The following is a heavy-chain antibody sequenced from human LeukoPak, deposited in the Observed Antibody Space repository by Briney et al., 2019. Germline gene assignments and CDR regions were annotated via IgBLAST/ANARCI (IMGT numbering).Heavy chain of an antibody. CDR2: IYYSGST. CDR1: GGSISSSSYY. D-gene: IGHD5-24*01. CDR3: ARAARSRDGYITDAFDI. Sequence: SETLSLTCTVSGGSISSSSYYWGWIRQPPGKGLEWIGSIYYSGSTYYNPSLKSRVTISVDTSKNQFSLKLSSVTAADTAVYYCARAARSRDGYITDAFDIWGQGTMVTVSS. V-gene: IGHV4-39*07. J-gene: IGHJ3*02.